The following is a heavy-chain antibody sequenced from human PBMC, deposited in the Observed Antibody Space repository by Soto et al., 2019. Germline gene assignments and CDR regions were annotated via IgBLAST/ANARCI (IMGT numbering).Heavy chain of an antibody. D-gene: IGHD2-15*01. CDR1: GGSISSYY. J-gene: IGHJ5*02. V-gene: IGHV4-59*01. CDR3: ARDPTMRGYFHFDP. Sequence: SETLFLTCAVSGGSISSYYWSWIRQPPGKGLEWIGHISYSGTTNYNPSLQSRVTMSLDTSKNHFSLRLSSVTAADTAVYYCARDPTMRGYFHFDPWGQGTLVTVSS. CDR2: ISYSGTT.